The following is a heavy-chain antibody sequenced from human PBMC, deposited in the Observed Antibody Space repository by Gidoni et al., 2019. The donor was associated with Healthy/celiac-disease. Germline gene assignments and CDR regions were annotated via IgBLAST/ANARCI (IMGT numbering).Heavy chain of an antibody. CDR1: GFSLSTSGVG. CDR3: ATNSLRVVAVIDAFDI. D-gene: IGHD2-15*01. J-gene: IGHJ3*02. Sequence: QITLKESGPTLVKPTQTLTLTCTFSGFSLSTSGVGVGWIRQPPGKALEWLALIYWDDDKRYSPSLKSRLTITKDTSKNQVVLTMTNMDPVDTATYYCATNSLRVVAVIDAFDIWGQGTMVTVSS. CDR2: IYWDDDK. V-gene: IGHV2-5*02.